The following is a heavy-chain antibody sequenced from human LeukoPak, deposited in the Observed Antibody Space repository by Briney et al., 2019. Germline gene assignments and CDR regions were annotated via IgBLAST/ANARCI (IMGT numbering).Heavy chain of an antibody. CDR1: GFTFSSYS. CDR3: AKLTFLTIVGATSWFDP. Sequence: PGGSLRLSCAASGFTFSSYSMNWVRQAPGKGLEWVSSISSSSSYIYYADSVKGRFTISRDNAKNTLYLQMNSLRAEDTAVYYCAKLTFLTIVGATSWFDPWGQGTLVTVSS. J-gene: IGHJ5*02. D-gene: IGHD1-26*01. V-gene: IGHV3-21*04. CDR2: ISSSSSYI.